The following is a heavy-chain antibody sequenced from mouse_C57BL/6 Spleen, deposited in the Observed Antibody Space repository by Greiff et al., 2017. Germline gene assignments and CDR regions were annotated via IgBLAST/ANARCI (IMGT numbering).Heavy chain of an antibody. V-gene: IGHV1-55*01. J-gene: IGHJ2*01. Sequence: QVQLQQSGAELVKPGASVKMSCKASGYTFTSYWITWVKQRPGQGLEWIGDIYPGSGSTNYNEKFKSKATLTVDTSSSTAYMQLSSLTSEDSAVYYCARPDSSGYVFDYWGQGTTLTVSS. CDR3: ARPDSSGYVFDY. CDR2: IYPGSGST. D-gene: IGHD3-2*02. CDR1: GYTFTSYW.